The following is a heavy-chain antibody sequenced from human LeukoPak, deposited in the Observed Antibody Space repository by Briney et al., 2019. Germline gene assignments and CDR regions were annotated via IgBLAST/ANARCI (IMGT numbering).Heavy chain of an antibody. CDR3: ASANSRGYSYGYRVYYFDY. D-gene: IGHD5-18*01. CDR1: GYTFTRHG. Sequence: GASVKVSCKASGYTFTRHGIRWVRQAPGQGLEWMGWISAYNGNTNYAQKFQGRVTITADESTSTAYMELSSLRSEDTAVYYCASANSRGYSYGYRVYYFDYWGQGTLVTVSS. J-gene: IGHJ4*02. CDR2: ISAYNGNT. V-gene: IGHV1-18*01.